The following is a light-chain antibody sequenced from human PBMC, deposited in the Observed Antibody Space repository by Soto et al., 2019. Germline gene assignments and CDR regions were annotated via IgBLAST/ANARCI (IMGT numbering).Light chain of an antibody. J-gene: IGKJ1*01. CDR2: GAS. V-gene: IGKV3D-20*02. CDR3: QQRSNWPPT. Sequence: EIVLTQSPGTLSLSPGEGATLSCRSSQYIASSYLAWYQQRRGQAPRLLIYGASSRATGIPDRFSGRGSGTDFTLTISRLEPEDSAVYYCQQRSNWPPTFGPGTKVDIK. CDR1: QYIASSY.